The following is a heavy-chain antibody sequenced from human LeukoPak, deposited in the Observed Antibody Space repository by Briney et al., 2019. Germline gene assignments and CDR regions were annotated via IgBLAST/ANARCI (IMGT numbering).Heavy chain of an antibody. J-gene: IGHJ6*03. CDR1: GGSITGYY. CDR2: ISTSGST. V-gene: IGHV4-4*07. Sequence: SETLSLTCTVSGGSITGYYWSWIRQPAGKGLEWIGRISTSGSTYYNPSLKSRVTMSLDTSKNQFSLKLTSVTAADTAVYYCARDGSCDSASCGLPPNSFYYYYMDVWGKGTTVTVSS. CDR3: ARDGSCDSASCGLPPNSFYYYYMDV. D-gene: IGHD2-2*01.